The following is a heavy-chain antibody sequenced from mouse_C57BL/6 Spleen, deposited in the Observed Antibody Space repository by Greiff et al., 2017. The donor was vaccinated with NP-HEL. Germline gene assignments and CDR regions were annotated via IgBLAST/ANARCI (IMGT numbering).Heavy chain of an antibody. CDR1: GYAFSSSW. J-gene: IGHJ3*01. CDR3: VQTAQATFAY. D-gene: IGHD3-2*02. Sequence: QVQLQQSGPELVKPGASVKISCKASGYAFSSSWMNWVKQRPGKGLEWIGRIYPGDGDTNYIGKFKGKATLTADKSSSTAYMQLSSLTSEDSAVYFCVQTAQATFAYWGQGTLVTVSA. CDR2: IYPGDGDT. V-gene: IGHV1-82*01.